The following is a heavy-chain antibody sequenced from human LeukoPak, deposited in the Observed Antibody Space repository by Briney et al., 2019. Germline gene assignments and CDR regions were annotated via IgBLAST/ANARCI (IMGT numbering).Heavy chain of an antibody. D-gene: IGHD3-3*01. Sequence: PGGSLRLSCAASGFSLSHAWMNWVREAPGKGLEWVAVISYDGSNKYYADSVKGRFTISRDNSKNTLYLQMNSLRAEDTAVYYCAKSAGLEYYFDYWGQGTLVTVSS. CDR2: ISYDGSNK. J-gene: IGHJ4*02. V-gene: IGHV3-30*18. CDR1: GFSLSHAW. CDR3: AKSAGLEYYFDY.